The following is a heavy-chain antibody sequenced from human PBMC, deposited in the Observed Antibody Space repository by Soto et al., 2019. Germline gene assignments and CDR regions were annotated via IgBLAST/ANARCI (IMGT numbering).Heavy chain of an antibody. Sequence: GASVKVSCKASGYTFTSYGISWVRQAPGQGLEWMGWISAYNGNTNYAQKLQGRVTMTTDTSTSTAYMELRSLRSDDTAVYYCARGVLLWFGEPTRNYYYYGMDVWGQGTTVTV. J-gene: IGHJ6*02. CDR1: GYTFTSYG. CDR2: ISAYNGNT. V-gene: IGHV1-18*01. D-gene: IGHD3-10*01. CDR3: ARGVLLWFGEPTRNYYYYGMDV.